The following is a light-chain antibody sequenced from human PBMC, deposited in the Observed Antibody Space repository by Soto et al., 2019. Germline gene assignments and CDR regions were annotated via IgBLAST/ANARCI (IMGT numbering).Light chain of an antibody. CDR2: EVT. CDR3: SSYAGSNNLV. CDR1: SSDVGGYNY. V-gene: IGLV2-8*01. J-gene: IGLJ2*01. Sequence: QSALTQPPSASGSPGQSVTISCTGTSSDVGGYNYVSWYQLHPGKAPKLIIYEVTKRPSGVPDRFSGSKSGSTASLTVSGHQAEDEADYYCSSYAGSNNLVFGGGPKVTVL.